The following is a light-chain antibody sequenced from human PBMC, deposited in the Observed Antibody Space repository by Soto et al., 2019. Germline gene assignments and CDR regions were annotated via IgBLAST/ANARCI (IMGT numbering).Light chain of an antibody. V-gene: IGLV2-14*01. CDR3: SSYTSSDTYV. J-gene: IGLJ1*01. CDR1: SSDVGGYNY. CDR2: DVA. Sequence: QSVLTQPASVSGSPGQSIAISCTGTSSDVGGYNYVSWYQQHPGKAPKLMIHDVANRPSGVSNRFSGSKSGNTASLTISGLQTEDEADYYCSSYTSSDTYVFGTGTRSPS.